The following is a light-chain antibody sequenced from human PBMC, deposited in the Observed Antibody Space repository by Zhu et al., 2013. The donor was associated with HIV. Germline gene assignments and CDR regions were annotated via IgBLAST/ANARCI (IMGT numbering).Light chain of an antibody. CDR3: QSYDSSILV. CDR1: SGSIASNY. V-gene: IGLV6-57*01. J-gene: IGLJ3*02. CDR2: EDN. Sequence: NFMLTQPHSVSESPGKTVTISCTRSSGSIASNYVQWYQQRPGSSPTTVIYEDNQRPSGVPDRFSGSIDSSSNAASLTISGLKTDDEADYYCQSYDSSILVFGGGTQLTV.